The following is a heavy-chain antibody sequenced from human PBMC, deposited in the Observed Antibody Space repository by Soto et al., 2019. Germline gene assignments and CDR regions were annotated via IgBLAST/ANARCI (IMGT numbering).Heavy chain of an antibody. D-gene: IGHD6-6*01. CDR1: GFTFSSYS. Sequence: PGGSLRLSCAASGFTFSSYSMNWVRQAPGKGLEWVSSISSSSSYIYYADSVKGRFTISRDNAKNSLYLQMNSLRAEDTAVYYCARDKIAARPGNWFDPWGQGTLVTVSS. CDR3: ARDKIAARPGNWFDP. J-gene: IGHJ5*02. CDR2: ISSSSSYI. V-gene: IGHV3-21*01.